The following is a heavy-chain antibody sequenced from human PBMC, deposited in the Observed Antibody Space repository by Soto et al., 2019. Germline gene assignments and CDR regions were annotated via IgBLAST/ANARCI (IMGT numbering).Heavy chain of an antibody. Sequence: GGSLRLSCAASGFTFSSYAMSWVRQAPGKGLEWVSAISGSGGSTYYADSVKGRFTISRDNSKNTLYLQMNSLRAEDTAVYYCAKPPPPDSSGYYPNWYFDLWGRGTLVTVSS. V-gene: IGHV3-23*01. CDR3: AKPPPPDSSGYYPNWYFDL. CDR2: ISGSGGST. CDR1: GFTFSSYA. J-gene: IGHJ2*01. D-gene: IGHD3-22*01.